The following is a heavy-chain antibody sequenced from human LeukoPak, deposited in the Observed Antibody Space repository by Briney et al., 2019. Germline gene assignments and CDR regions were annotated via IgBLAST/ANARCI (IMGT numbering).Heavy chain of an antibody. J-gene: IGHJ2*01. CDR3: ARGPGYYDSSGLLNWYFDL. CDR1: GASISRSDYF. CDR2: LYQSGST. V-gene: IGHV4-30-2*01. Sequence: SETLSLTCTVSGASISRSDYFWGWIRQPPGKGLEWIGYLYQSGSTYYTPSLKSRVTISVDRSKNQFSLKVNSVTAADTAVYYCARGPGYYDSSGLLNWYFDLWGRGTLVTVSS. D-gene: IGHD3-22*01.